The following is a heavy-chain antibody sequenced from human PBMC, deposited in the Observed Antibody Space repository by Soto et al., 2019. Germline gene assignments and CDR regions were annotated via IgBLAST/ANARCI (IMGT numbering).Heavy chain of an antibody. CDR3: ACVAPTIFGAQFHQNLVDV. Sequence: QVQLVQSGGGLVEPGGSLRLSCAASGFKFPDYHMTWIRQAQGKGLEWTPNINSRGTYTTYADSVRGRFTVSRDNAKNSLYLQMDSLTGEDTAVYYCACVAPTIFGAQFHQNLVDVWGQGNMVTVAS. V-gene: IGHV3-11*06. J-gene: IGHJ6*02. CDR1: GFKFPDYH. CDR2: INSRGTYT. D-gene: IGHD3-3*01.